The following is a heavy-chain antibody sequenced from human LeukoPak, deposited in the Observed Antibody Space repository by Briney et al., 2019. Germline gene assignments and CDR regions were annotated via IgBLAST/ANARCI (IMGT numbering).Heavy chain of an antibody. CDR3: AREPTLLWFGVTYNWFDP. D-gene: IGHD3-10*01. V-gene: IGHV4-4*07. CDR1: GGSISSYY. Sequence: SETLSLTCTVSGGSISSYYWSWIRQPAGKGLEWIGRIYTSGSTNYNPSLKGRVTMSVDTSKNQFSLKLSSVTAADTAVYYCAREPTLLWFGVTYNWFDPWGQGTLVTVSS. J-gene: IGHJ5*02. CDR2: IYTSGST.